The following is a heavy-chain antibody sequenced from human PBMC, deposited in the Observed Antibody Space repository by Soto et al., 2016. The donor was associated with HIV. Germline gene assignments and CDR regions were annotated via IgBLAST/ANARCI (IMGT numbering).Heavy chain of an antibody. Sequence: QVQLAQSGAEVKKPGASVKVSCKASGYTFTNYDINWVRQATGQGLEWMGWMNPNSGNTGYAQKFQGRVTITRNTSISTAYMELSSLRSEDTAVYYCARALCTGGSCPVGVWGQGTTVTVSS. D-gene: IGHD2-15*01. CDR3: ARALCTGGSCPVGV. CDR2: MNPNSGNT. V-gene: IGHV1-8*03. J-gene: IGHJ6*02. CDR1: GYTFTNYD.